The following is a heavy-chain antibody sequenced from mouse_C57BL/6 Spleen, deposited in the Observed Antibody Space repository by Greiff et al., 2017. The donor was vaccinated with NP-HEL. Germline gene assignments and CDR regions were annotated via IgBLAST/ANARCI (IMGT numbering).Heavy chain of an antibody. CDR2: ISDGGSYT. V-gene: IGHV5-4*01. CDR1: GFTFSSYA. D-gene: IGHD1-1*01. Sequence: EVQLVESGGGLVKPGGSLKLSCAASGFTFSSYAMSWVRQTPEKRLEWVATISDGGSYTYYPDNVKGRFTISRDNAKNNLYLQMSHLKSEDTAMYYCARDQDGSSYNAMDYWGQGTSVTVSS. CDR3: ARDQDGSSYNAMDY. J-gene: IGHJ4*01.